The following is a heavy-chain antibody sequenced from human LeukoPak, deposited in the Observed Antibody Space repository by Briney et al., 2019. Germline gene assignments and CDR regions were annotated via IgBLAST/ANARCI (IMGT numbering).Heavy chain of an antibody. CDR2: IYHSGST. CDR1: GYSISSGYY. D-gene: IGHD6-13*01. V-gene: IGHV4-38-2*02. Sequence: SETLSLTCTVSGYSISSGYYWGWIRQPPGKGLEWIWSIYHSGSTYYNPSLKSRVTISVDTSKNQFSLKLSSVTAADTAVYYCAVEGITGFGWFDPWGQGTLDTVSS. J-gene: IGHJ5*02. CDR3: AVEGITGFGWFDP.